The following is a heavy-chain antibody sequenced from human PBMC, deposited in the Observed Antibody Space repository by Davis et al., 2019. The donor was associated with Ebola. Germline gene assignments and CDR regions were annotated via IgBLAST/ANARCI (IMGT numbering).Heavy chain of an antibody. Sequence: PSETLSLTCTVSADSITSYHWSWLRQAPGKGLEWIGSISYSWSTNYNPSLKSRAIISLDTSKNQFSLRLTSVTAADTAVYFCERVSLDRRAAAVPPWFDDWGQGIRVTVSS. CDR3: ERVSLDRRAAAVPPWFDD. D-gene: IGHD6-13*01. CDR1: ADSITSYH. J-gene: IGHJ4*02. V-gene: IGHV4-59*01. CDR2: ISYSWST.